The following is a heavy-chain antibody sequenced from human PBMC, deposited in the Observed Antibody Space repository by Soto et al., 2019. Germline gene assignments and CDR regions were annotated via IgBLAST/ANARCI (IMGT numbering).Heavy chain of an antibody. CDR3: ARHDTGGEAAFGI. V-gene: IGHV4-39*01. CDR1: GGSISSSSYY. J-gene: IGHJ3*02. D-gene: IGHD3-16*01. CDR2: IYYSGST. Sequence: QLQLQESGPGLVKPSETLSLTCTVSGGSISSSSYYWGGIRQPPGKGLEWIGGIYYSGSTNCNPSLKSRVTVSVDTSKSQFSLKLSSVTAADTAVYYCARHDTGGEAAFGIWGQGTMVTVSS.